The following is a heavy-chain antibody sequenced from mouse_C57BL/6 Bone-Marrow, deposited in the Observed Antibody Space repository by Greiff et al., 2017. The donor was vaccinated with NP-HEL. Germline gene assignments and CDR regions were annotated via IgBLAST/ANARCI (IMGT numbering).Heavy chain of an antibody. CDR3: TRITTVVAHWYFDV. CDR1: GFTFSSYA. CDR2: ISSGGDYI. D-gene: IGHD1-1*01. J-gene: IGHJ1*03. V-gene: IGHV5-9-1*02. Sequence: EVKLVESGEGLVKPGGSLKLSCAASGFTFSSYAMSWVRQTPEKRLEWVAYISSGGDYIYYADTVKGRFTFSRDNARNTLYLQMSSLKSEDTAMYYCTRITTVVAHWYFDVWGTGTTVTVSS.